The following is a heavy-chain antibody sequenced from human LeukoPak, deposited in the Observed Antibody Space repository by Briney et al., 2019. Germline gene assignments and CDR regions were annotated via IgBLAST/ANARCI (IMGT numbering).Heavy chain of an antibody. Sequence: SETLSLTCTVSGGSISSSSYYWGWIRQPPGKGLEWIGTIYYSGSTYYNPSLKSRVTISVDTSKNQFSLKLSSVAAADTAVYYCARERTHYYGSGRDYYYYMDVWGKGTTVTISS. CDR2: IYYSGST. CDR1: GGSISSSSYY. J-gene: IGHJ6*03. D-gene: IGHD3-10*01. V-gene: IGHV4-39*02. CDR3: ARERTHYYGSGRDYYYYMDV.